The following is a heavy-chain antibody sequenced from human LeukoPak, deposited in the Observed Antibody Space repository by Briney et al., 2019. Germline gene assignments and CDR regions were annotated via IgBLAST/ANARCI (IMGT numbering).Heavy chain of an antibody. J-gene: IGHJ4*02. CDR3: AIQPHAGDYRTYYFDY. CDR2: IYSSGNT. CDR1: GDSISSGYSY. Sequence: SETLSLTCTVSGDSISSGYSYWSWIRQPPGKGLEWIGYIYSSGNTYYNPSLKSLITMSVDTSKNQFSLKLTSVTAADTAVYYCAIQPHAGDYRTYYFDYWGQGTLVTVSS. D-gene: IGHD4-17*01. V-gene: IGHV4-30-4*01.